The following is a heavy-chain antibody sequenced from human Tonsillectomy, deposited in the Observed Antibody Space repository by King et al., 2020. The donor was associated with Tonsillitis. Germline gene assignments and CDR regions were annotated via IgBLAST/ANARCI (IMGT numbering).Heavy chain of an antibody. Sequence: QLVQSGGAVVRPGGSLRLSCADSGFTFGDYGMSWVRQAPGKGLEWVSGSNWNGGSTGYADSVKGRFTISRDNAKKSLYLQMNSLRAEDTALDYCARDQCSPQLLVPHSLGAKDYWGQGTLVTVSS. J-gene: IGHJ4*02. CDR2: SNWNGGST. CDR3: ARDQCSPQLLVPHSLGAKDY. CDR1: GFTFGDYG. D-gene: IGHD6-19*01. V-gene: IGHV3-20*04.